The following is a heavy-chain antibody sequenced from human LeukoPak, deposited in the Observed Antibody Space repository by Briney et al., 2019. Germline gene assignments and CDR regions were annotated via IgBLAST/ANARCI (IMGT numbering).Heavy chain of an antibody. CDR1: GLTVSSTY. Sequence: GGSLRLSCAASGLTVSSTYTSLVRQTPGKGLEWVSVIYSGGSTYYADSVKGRFTISRDNSKNTLYLQMNSLRAEDTAVYYCARDLLEWYFDYWGQGTLVTVSS. V-gene: IGHV3-66*01. CDR3: ARDLLEWYFDY. CDR2: IYSGGST. J-gene: IGHJ4*02. D-gene: IGHD3-3*01.